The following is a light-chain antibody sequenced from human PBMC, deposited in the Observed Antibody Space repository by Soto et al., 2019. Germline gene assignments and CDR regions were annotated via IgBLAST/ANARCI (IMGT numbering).Light chain of an antibody. V-gene: IGKV3D-15*01. J-gene: IGKJ4*01. Sequence: VVMTQSPATLSVSPGERATLSCRVSENVGTNLAWYQQKPGQAPRLLIYGASTRATGVPAKFSGSGSGTEFTLTISSLQSEEFAVYYCQQYNNWGLAFGGGTKVEIK. CDR2: GAS. CDR3: QQYNNWGLA. CDR1: ENVGTN.